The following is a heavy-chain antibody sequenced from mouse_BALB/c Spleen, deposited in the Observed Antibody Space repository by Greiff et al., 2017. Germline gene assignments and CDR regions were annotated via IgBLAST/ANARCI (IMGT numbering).Heavy chain of an antibody. V-gene: IGHV5-12-2*01. Sequence: EVKLVESGGGLVQPGGSLKLSCAASGFTFSSYTMSWVRQTPEKRLEWVAYISNGGGSTYYPDTVKGRFTISRDNAKNTLYLQMSSLKSEDTAMYYCARRYGSSYYFDYWGQGTTLTVSS. D-gene: IGHD1-1*01. CDR1: GFTFSSYT. CDR3: ARRYGSSYYFDY. J-gene: IGHJ2*01. CDR2: ISNGGGST.